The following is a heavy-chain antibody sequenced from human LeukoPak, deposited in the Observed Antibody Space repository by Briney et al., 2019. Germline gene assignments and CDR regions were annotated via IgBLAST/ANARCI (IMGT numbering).Heavy chain of an antibody. J-gene: IGHJ2*01. CDR3: ARGRYYDSSGPTWYFDL. Sequence: SETLSLTCAVYGGSFSGYYWSWIRQPPGKGLEWIGEINHSGSTNYNPSLKSRVTISVDTSMNQFSLKLSSETAADTAVYYCARGRYYDSSGPTWYFDLWGRGTLVTVSS. D-gene: IGHD3-22*01. CDR2: INHSGST. V-gene: IGHV4-34*01. CDR1: GGSFSGYY.